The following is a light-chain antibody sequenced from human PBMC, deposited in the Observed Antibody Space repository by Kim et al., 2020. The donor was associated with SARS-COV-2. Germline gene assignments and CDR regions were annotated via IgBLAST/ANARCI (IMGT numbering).Light chain of an antibody. Sequence: ASVGDRVTITCRASRSVDTYLNWYQQSPGKAPKVLIYGASTLQGGVPSRFSGSGSGTEFTLTISSLEPEDFVTYFCQQSKRSPRTFGPGTKVDIK. V-gene: IGKV1-39*01. J-gene: IGKJ1*01. CDR3: QQSKRSPRT. CDR2: GAS. CDR1: RSVDTY.